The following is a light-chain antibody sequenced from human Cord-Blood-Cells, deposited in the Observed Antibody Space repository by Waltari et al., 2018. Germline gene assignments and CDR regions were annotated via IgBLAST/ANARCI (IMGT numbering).Light chain of an antibody. V-gene: IGLV2-11*01. CDR1: SSDVGCYNY. CDR3: CSYAGSYTLYV. Sequence: QSALTQPRSVSGSPGQSVTISCTGTSSDVGCYNYVSWYQQHPGKAPKLMIYDVSKRPSWVPDRFSGSKSGNTASLTISGLQAEDEADYYCCSYAGSYTLYVFGTGTKVTVL. J-gene: IGLJ1*01. CDR2: DVS.